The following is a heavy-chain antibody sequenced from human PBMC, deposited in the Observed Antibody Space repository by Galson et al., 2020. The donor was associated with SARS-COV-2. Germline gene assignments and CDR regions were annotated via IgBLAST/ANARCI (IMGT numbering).Heavy chain of an antibody. CDR3: ARADYNWNYVDYYYYYMDV. V-gene: IGHV3-48*01. Sequence: GESLKISCAASGFTFSSYSMNWVRQAPGKGLEWVSYISSSSSTIYYADSVKGRFTISRDNAKNSLYLQMNSLRAEDTAVYYCARADYNWNYVDYYYYYMDVWGKGTTVTVSS. D-gene: IGHD1-1*01. J-gene: IGHJ6*03. CDR1: GFTFSSYS. CDR2: ISSSSSTI.